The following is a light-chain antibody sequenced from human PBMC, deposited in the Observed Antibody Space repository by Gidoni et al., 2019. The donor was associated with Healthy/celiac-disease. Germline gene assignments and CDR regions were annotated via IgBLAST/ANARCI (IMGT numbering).Light chain of an antibody. CDR1: QSVSSSY. J-gene: IGKJ3*01. Sequence: EIVLTQSPGTLSLSPGERATLSCRASQSVSSSYLAWYQQKPGQAPRLLIYGASSRATGIPDRFSGSGSGTGFTLTISRLEPEDFAVYYCQQYGSSPLITFGPGTKVDIK. CDR2: GAS. CDR3: QQYGSSPLIT. V-gene: IGKV3-20*01.